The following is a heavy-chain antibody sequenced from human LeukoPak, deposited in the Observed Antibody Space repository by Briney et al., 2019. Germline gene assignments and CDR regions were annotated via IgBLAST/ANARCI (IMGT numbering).Heavy chain of an antibody. V-gene: IGHV4-34*01. CDR3: ARGEGQLWFLEYYFDY. CDR1: GGSFSGYY. CDR2: INHSGST. Sequence: SETLSLTCAVYGGSFSGYYWSWIRQPPGKGLEWIGEINHSGSTNYNPSLKSRVTISVDTSKNQFSLKLSSVTAADTAVYYCARGEGQLWFLEYYFDYWGQGTLVTVSS. J-gene: IGHJ4*02. D-gene: IGHD5-18*01.